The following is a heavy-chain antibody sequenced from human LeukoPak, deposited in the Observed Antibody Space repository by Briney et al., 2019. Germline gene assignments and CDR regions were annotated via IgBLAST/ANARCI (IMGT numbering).Heavy chain of an antibody. CDR3: ARGLLDRYHFDY. CDR2: ISGSGGST. Sequence: GGSLRLSCAASGFTFSSYAMSWVRQAPGKGLEWVSAISGSGGSTYYADSVKGRFTISRDNSKNTLYLQMNSLRAEDTAVYYCARGLLDRYHFDYWGQGTLVTVSS. CDR1: GFTFSSYA. D-gene: IGHD1-1*01. J-gene: IGHJ4*02. V-gene: IGHV3-23*01.